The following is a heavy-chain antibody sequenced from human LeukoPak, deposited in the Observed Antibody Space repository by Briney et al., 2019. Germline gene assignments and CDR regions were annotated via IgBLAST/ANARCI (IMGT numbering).Heavy chain of an antibody. CDR1: GYSIGSYY. D-gene: IGHD3-16*01. V-gene: IGHV4-59*08. CDR2: IYYTGST. Sequence: PSETLSLTCTVSGYSIGSYYWSWIRQPPGKGLEWIAYIYYTGSTNYNPSLKSRATISVDTSKNQFSLKVSAVTAADPAVYYCARHRYGDVYYFDFWGQGTLVRVSS. J-gene: IGHJ4*02. CDR3: ARHRYGDVYYFDF.